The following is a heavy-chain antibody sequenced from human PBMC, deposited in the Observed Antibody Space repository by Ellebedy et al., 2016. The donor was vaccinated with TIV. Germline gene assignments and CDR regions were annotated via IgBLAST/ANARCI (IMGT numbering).Heavy chain of an antibody. J-gene: IGHJ5*02. Sequence: GESLKISCAASGFSFRSYWMSWVRQAPGKGLEWVANIYQDGDVQYYVDSVKVGFTISRDNADNSLFLQMTSLRAEDTSVYYCARRGSYGDYAVQINSWFDTWGRGTLVAVSS. CDR3: ARRGSYGDYAVQINSWFDT. CDR2: IYQDGDVQ. CDR1: GFSFRSYW. V-gene: IGHV3-7*01. D-gene: IGHD3-16*01.